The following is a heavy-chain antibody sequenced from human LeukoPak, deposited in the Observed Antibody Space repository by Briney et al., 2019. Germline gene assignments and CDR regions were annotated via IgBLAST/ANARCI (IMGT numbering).Heavy chain of an antibody. Sequence: ASVKVSCKASGYTFTGYYMHWVRQAPGQGREWMGWINPNSGGTNYAQKFQGWVTMTRDTSISTAYMELSRLRSDDTAVYYCARLQGPYSSGWAFDYWGQGTLVTVSS. J-gene: IGHJ4*02. CDR3: ARLQGPYSSGWAFDY. CDR2: INPNSGGT. V-gene: IGHV1-2*04. D-gene: IGHD6-19*01. CDR1: GYTFTGYY.